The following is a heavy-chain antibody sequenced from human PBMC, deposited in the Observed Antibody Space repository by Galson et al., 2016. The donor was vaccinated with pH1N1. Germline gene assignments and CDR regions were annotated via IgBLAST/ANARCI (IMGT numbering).Heavy chain of an antibody. CDR3: ARRRTMIRSVYYDLYEMDV. J-gene: IGHJ6*02. CDR2: INYSGNT. CDR1: GGSISSGGYL. V-gene: IGHV4-31*03. D-gene: IGHD3-10*01. Sequence: TLSLTCTVSGGSISSGGYLWNWVRQLPGKGLEWIGYINYSGNTYYNPSLESRMSMSVDTSKNQFSLKLSSVTAADTAVYFCARRRTMIRSVYYDLYEMDVWGRGTTVLVSS.